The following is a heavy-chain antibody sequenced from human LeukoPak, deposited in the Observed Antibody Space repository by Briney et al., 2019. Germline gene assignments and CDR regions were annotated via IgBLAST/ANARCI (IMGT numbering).Heavy chain of an antibody. Sequence: GGTLRLSCAASGFTFSGYGMSWVRQAPGKGLEWVSAISGSGGSTYYADSVKGRFTISRDNSKNTLYLQMNSLRAEDTAVYYCAKGGDDYGDYDWGQGTLVTVSS. CDR3: AKGGDDYGDYD. J-gene: IGHJ4*02. CDR2: ISGSGGST. CDR1: GFTFSGYG. D-gene: IGHD4-17*01. V-gene: IGHV3-23*01.